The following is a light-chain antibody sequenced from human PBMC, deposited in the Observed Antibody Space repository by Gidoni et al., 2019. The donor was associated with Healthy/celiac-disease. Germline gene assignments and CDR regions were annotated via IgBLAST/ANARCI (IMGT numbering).Light chain of an antibody. CDR3: QQDYNLPWT. CDR1: QSVSSSY. V-gene: IGKV3D-7*01. J-gene: IGKJ1*01. Sequence: PGERATLSCRASQSVSSSYLSWYQQKPGQAPRLLIYGASTRATGIPARFSGSGSGTAFTLTISSLQPEDFAVYYWQQDYNLPWTFGQGTKVEIK. CDR2: GAS.